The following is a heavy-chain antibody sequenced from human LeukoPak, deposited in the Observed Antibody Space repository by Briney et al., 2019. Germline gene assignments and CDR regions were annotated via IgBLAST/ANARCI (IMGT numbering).Heavy chain of an antibody. Sequence: PSETLSLTCAVYGGSFSGYYWSWIRQPPGKGLEWTGEINHSGSTNYNPSLKSRVTISVDTSKNQFSLKLSSVTAADTAVYYCAILGYCSGGSCYRTYFDYWGQGTLVTVSS. CDR3: AILGYCSGGSCYRTYFDY. J-gene: IGHJ4*02. D-gene: IGHD2-15*01. CDR2: INHSGST. V-gene: IGHV4-34*01. CDR1: GGSFSGYY.